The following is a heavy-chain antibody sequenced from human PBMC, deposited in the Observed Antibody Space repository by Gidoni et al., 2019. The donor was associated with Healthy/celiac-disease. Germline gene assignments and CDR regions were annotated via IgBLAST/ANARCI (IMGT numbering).Heavy chain of an antibody. CDR2: ISGSGGST. CDR3: AKVSRDGYKADAFDI. Sequence: EVQLLESGRGLVQPGGSLRLYCTASGFTFRSYAMSWVRQAPGKGLEWVSAISGSGGSTYYADSVKGRFTISRDNSKNTLYLQMNSLRAEDTAVYYCAKVSRDGYKADAFDIWGQGTMVTVSS. V-gene: IGHV3-23*01. CDR1: GFTFRSYA. J-gene: IGHJ3*02. D-gene: IGHD5-12*01.